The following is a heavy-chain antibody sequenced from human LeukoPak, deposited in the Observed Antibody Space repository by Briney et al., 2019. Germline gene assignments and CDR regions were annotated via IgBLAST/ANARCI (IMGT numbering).Heavy chain of an antibody. CDR1: GFTFSSYW. Sequence: GGSLRLSCAASGFTFSSYWMSWVRQAPGKGVEWVANIKQDGSEKYYVDSVKGRFTISRDNAKNSLYLQMNSLRAEDTAVYYCATSQTTSGRYGNAFDIWGQGTVVTVST. J-gene: IGHJ3*02. D-gene: IGHD6-19*01. V-gene: IGHV3-7*01. CDR3: ATSQTTSGRYGNAFDI. CDR2: IKQDGSEK.